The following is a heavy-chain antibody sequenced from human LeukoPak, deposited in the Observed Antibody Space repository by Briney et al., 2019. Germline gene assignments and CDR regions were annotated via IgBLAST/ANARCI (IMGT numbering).Heavy chain of an antibody. CDR3: AKGASVVVIQGFDY. D-gene: IGHD3-22*01. Sequence: GGSLSLLCAASVFTFSSYGMSWVRQAPGKGLEWDSAISGSGGSTYYADSVKGRFTISRDNSKNTLYLQMNSLRAEDTAVYYCAKGASVVVIQGFDYWGQGTLVTVSS. J-gene: IGHJ4*02. CDR2: ISGSGGST. V-gene: IGHV3-23*01. CDR1: VFTFSSYG.